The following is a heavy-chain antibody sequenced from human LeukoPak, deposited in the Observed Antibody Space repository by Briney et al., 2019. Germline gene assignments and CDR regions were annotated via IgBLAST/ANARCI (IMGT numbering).Heavy chain of an antibody. V-gene: IGHV3-33*08. CDR3: ARDRLLWFGELSLDYYGMDV. CDR1: GFTFSSYS. D-gene: IGHD3-10*01. Sequence: GGSLRLSCAASGFTFSSYSMNWVRQAPGKGLGWVAVIWYDGSNKYYADSVKGRFTISRDNSKNTLYLQMNSLRAEDMAVYYCARDRLLWFGELSLDYYGMDVWGQGTTVTVSS. J-gene: IGHJ6*02. CDR2: IWYDGSNK.